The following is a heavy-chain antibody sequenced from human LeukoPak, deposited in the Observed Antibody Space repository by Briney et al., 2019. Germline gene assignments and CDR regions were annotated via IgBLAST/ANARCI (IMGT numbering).Heavy chain of an antibody. CDR3: AREWFGELLGGFDY. Sequence: SQTLSLTCTVSGGSISSGGYYWSWIRQPPGKGLEWIGYIYHSGSTYYNPSLKSRVTISVDRSKNQFSLKLSSVTAADTAVYYCAREWFGELLGGFDYWGQGTLVTVSS. J-gene: IGHJ4*02. CDR2: IYHSGST. V-gene: IGHV4-30-2*01. D-gene: IGHD3-10*01. CDR1: GGSISSGGYY.